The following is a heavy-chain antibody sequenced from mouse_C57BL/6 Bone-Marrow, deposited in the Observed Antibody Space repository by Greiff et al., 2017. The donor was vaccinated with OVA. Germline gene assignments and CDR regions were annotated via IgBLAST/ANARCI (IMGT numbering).Heavy chain of an antibody. CDR1: GFNIKNTY. CDR2: IDPANGNT. Sequence: EVQLQQSVAELVRPGASVKLSCTASGFNIKNTYMHWVKQRPEQGLEWIGRIDPANGNTKYAPKFQGKASITADTSSNTAYLQLSSLTSEDTAIDYCAYGTTVVGDYFDYWGQGTTLTVSS. D-gene: IGHD1-1*01. J-gene: IGHJ2*01. CDR3: AYGTTVVGDYFDY. V-gene: IGHV14-3*01.